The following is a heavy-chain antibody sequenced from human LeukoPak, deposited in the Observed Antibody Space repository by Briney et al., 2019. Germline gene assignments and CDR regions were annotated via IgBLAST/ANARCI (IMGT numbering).Heavy chain of an antibody. J-gene: IGHJ4*02. Sequence: GMSLRLSCAASGFTFSDFAMSWVRQAPGRGLEWLSGISSGGGTKLDADSVKGRFTISRDNSKNTLYLQMNGLRAEDTAVYYCAKEADTIIVLKRYLDYWGQGTLVTVSS. CDR3: AKEADTIIVLKRYLDY. CDR2: ISSGGGTK. V-gene: IGHV3-23*01. CDR1: GFTFSDFA. D-gene: IGHD3-22*01.